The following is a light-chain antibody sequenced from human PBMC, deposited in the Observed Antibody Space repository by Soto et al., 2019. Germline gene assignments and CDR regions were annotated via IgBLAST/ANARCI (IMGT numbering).Light chain of an antibody. CDR2: GAS. CDR3: LQYSNWPPWT. Sequence: EIVMTQSPATLSLSPGERATLSCRASQSVSSHLAWYQQRPGQAPRLLIYGASNRATGIPGRFSGSGSGTEFTLPISSLQSEDFAVYYCLQYSNWPPWTFGQGTKVEIK. CDR1: QSVSSH. J-gene: IGKJ1*01. V-gene: IGKV3-15*01.